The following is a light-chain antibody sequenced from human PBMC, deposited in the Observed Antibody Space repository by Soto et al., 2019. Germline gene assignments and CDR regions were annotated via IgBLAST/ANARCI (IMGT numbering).Light chain of an antibody. J-gene: IGLJ1*01. CDR3: KARDSSTPYV. Sequence: SYELTQPPSVSVSPGQTASITCSGDKLGDKYACWYQQKPGQSPVLVIYQDSKRPSGIPERFSGSNSGNTATLTISGPQAMDEADYYCKARDSSTPYVFGTGTKLTV. CDR1: KLGDKY. V-gene: IGLV3-1*01. CDR2: QDS.